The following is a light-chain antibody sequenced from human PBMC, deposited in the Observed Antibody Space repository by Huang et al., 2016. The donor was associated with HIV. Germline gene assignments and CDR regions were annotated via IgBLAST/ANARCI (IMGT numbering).Light chain of an antibody. CDR3: QQYNNYPRT. Sequence: DIQMTQSPTTLSASVGDRVTIPCRASQSVSRWVAWYQQKPGKAPKLLSYDVSSLESGVPSRFSGSGSGTEFTLTINSLQPDDFATYYCQQYNNYPRTFGQGTKVEVK. CDR1: QSVSRW. V-gene: IGKV1-5*01. CDR2: DVS. J-gene: IGKJ1*01.